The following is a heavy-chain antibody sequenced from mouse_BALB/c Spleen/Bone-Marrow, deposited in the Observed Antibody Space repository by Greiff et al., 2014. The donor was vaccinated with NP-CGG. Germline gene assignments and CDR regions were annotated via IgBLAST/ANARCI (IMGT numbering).Heavy chain of an antibody. V-gene: IGHV1S22*01. J-gene: IGHJ2*01. CDR1: GYTFTSYW. CDR3: TSWDY. CDR2: IYPGSGST. Sequence: LQQSGSELVRPGASVKLSCKASGYTFTSYWMHWVKQRHGQGLEWIGSIYPGSGSTNYDEKFKSKGTLTVDTSSSTAYMHLSSLTSEDSAVYYYTSWDYWGQGTTLTVSS.